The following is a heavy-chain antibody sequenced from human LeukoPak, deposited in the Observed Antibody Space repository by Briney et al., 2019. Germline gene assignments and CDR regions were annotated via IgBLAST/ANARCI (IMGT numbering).Heavy chain of an antibody. Sequence: PGGSLRLSCAASRFTFSSYAMSWVRQAPGKGLEWVSAISGSGGSTYYADSVKGRFTISRDNSKNTLYLQMNSLRAEDTAVYYCAKDLLPYCSGGSCSSFDYWGQGTLVTVSS. CDR3: AKDLLPYCSGGSCSSFDY. J-gene: IGHJ4*02. CDR1: RFTFSSYA. V-gene: IGHV3-23*01. CDR2: ISGSGGST. D-gene: IGHD2-15*01.